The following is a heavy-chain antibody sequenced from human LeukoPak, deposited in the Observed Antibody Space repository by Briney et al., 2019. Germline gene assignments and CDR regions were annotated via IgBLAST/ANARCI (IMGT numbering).Heavy chain of an antibody. CDR3: ARGGLTIFGVVIAKRNWFDP. J-gene: IGHJ5*02. D-gene: IGHD3-3*01. CDR1: GGSFSGYY. V-gene: IGHV4-34*01. Sequence: SETLSLTCAVYGGSFSGYYWSWIRQPPGKGLEWIGEINHSGSTNYNPSPKSRVTISVDTSKNQFSLKLSSVTAADTAVYYCARGGLTIFGVVIAKRNWFDPWGQGTLVTVSS. CDR2: INHSGST.